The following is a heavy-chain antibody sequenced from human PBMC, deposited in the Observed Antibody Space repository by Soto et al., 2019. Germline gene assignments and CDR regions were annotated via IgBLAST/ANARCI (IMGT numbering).Heavy chain of an antibody. D-gene: IGHD3-10*01. V-gene: IGHV1-18*01. CDR1: GYSFTAYG. CDR2: ISTAHSDI. Sequence: QVQWVQSGAEVKKPGASVKVSCKASGYSFTAYGISWVRQAPGQGLEWMGWISTAHSDIGYAQKFQGRVTMTTDTSTSTAYMELRSLRSDDTAVYYCARDLAYIGELWSQGTLVTVSA. J-gene: IGHJ4*02. CDR3: ARDLAYIGEL.